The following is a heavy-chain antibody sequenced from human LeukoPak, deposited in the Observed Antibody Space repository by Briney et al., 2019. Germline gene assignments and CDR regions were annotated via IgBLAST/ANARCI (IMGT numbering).Heavy chain of an antibody. Sequence: LSGGSLRLSCAASGFTFSSYAMSWVRQAPGKGLEWVSAISGSGGSTYYADSVKGRFTISRDNSKNTLYLQMNSLRAEDTAVYYCATFSVEYYDFWSGPKPNWFDPWGQGTLVTVSS. D-gene: IGHD3-3*01. V-gene: IGHV3-23*01. CDR3: ATFSVEYYDFWSGPKPNWFDP. J-gene: IGHJ5*02. CDR1: GFTFSSYA. CDR2: ISGSGGST.